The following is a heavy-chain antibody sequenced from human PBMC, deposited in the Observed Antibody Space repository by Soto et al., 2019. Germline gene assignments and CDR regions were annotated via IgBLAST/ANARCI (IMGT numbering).Heavy chain of an antibody. CDR1: GFTFSSYA. D-gene: IGHD5-18*01. CDR2: ISYDGSNK. Sequence: GSLRLSCAASGFTFSSYAMHWVRQAPGKGLEWVAVISYDGSNKYYADSVKGRFTISRDNSKNTLYLQMNSLRAEDTAVYYCARDSDTAMVFDYWGQGTLVTVSS. CDR3: ARDSDTAMVFDY. V-gene: IGHV3-30-3*01. J-gene: IGHJ4*02.